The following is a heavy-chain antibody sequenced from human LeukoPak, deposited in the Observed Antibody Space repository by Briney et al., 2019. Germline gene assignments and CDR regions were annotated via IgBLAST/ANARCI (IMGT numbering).Heavy chain of an antibody. J-gene: IGHJ4*02. CDR2: IIASSGAT. V-gene: IGHV3-23*01. CDR1: GFSFNSYA. D-gene: IGHD3-10*01. Sequence: GGSLRLSCAASGFSFNSYAMSWVRQAPGKGLEWVSIIIASSGATFYADSVKGRFTISRENSKNTLYLQMNSLRAEDTAVYFCAKRGVVIRVILVGFHKEAYYFDSWGQGALVTVSS. CDR3: AKRGVVIRVILVGFHKEAYYFDS.